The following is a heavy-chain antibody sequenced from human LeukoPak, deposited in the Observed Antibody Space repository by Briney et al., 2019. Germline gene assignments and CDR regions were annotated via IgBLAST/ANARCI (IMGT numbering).Heavy chain of an antibody. CDR2: IYYSGST. D-gene: IGHD3-16*02. Sequence: PSEALSLTCTVSGGSISSYYWSWIRQPPGKGLEWIGYIYYSGSTNYNPSLKSRVTISVDTSKNQFSLKLSSVTAADTAVYYCARYDYIWGSHRYLTADAFDIWGQGTMVTVSS. CDR1: GGSISSYY. J-gene: IGHJ3*02. V-gene: IGHV4-59*01. CDR3: ARYDYIWGSHRYLTADAFDI.